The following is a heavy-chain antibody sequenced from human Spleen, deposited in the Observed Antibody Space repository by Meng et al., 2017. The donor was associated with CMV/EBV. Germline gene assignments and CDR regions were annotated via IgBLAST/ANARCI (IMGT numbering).Heavy chain of an antibody. CDR3: ARTVAGLAFDI. CDR1: GGTFSSYA. Sequence: ASVKVSCKASGGTFSSYAISWVRQAPGQGLEWMGWINPNSGGTNYAQKFQGRVTMTRDTSISTAYMELSRLRSDDTAVYYCARTVAGLAFDIWGQGTMVTVSS. D-gene: IGHD6-19*01. J-gene: IGHJ3*02. CDR2: INPNSGGT. V-gene: IGHV1-2*02.